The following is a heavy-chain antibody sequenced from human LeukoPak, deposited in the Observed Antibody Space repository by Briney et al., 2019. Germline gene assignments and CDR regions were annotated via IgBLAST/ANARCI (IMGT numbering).Heavy chain of an antibody. CDR1: GFTFSSYS. Sequence: PGGSLRLSCAASGFTFSSYSMNWVRQAPGKGLEWVSYISSSSSTIYYADSVKGRFTISRDNAKNSLYLQMNSLRAEDTAVYYCARAVSHITPDYWGQGTLVTVSS. CDR2: ISSSSSTI. J-gene: IGHJ4*02. CDR3: ARAVSHITPDY. V-gene: IGHV3-48*01. D-gene: IGHD2-21*01.